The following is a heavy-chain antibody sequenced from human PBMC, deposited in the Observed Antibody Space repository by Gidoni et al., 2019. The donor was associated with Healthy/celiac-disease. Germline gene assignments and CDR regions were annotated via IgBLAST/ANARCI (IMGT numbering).Heavy chain of an antibody. V-gene: IGHV3-23*01. CDR3: APSWPFLEWYFDY. D-gene: IGHD3-3*02. J-gene: IGHJ4*02. Sequence: EVQLLESGGGLVQPGGSLRLSCAASGFTFSSYAMSWVRQAPGMGLEWVSAISGSGGSTYYADSVKGRFTISRDNSKNTLYLQMNSLRAEDTAVYYCAPSWPFLEWYFDYWGQGTLVTVSS. CDR1: GFTFSSYA. CDR2: ISGSGGST.